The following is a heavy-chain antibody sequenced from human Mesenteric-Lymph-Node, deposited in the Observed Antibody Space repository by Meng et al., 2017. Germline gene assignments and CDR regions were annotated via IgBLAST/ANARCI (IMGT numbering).Heavy chain of an antibody. J-gene: IGHJ4*02. D-gene: IGHD6-19*01. CDR2: INSDGRTT. CDR1: GFTISRHW. CDR3: TGLSGHFDY. Sequence: EVQLVESGGGLVQPGGSLRLSCAASGFTISRHWMHWVRQAPGKGLVWVSRINSDGRTTNYADSVKGRFTISRDNAKNTLYMQMNSLRAEDTAVYFCTGLSGHFDYWGQGTLVTVSS. V-gene: IGHV3-74*01.